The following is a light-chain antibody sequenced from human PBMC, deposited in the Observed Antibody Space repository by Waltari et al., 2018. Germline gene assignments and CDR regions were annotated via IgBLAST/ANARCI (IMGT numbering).Light chain of an antibody. J-gene: IGLJ3*02. CDR2: RNN. V-gene: IGLV1-47*01. Sequence: QSVLTQPPSASGTPGQRVTISCSGSSSNIGSNYVYWYQQLPGTAPKLLIYRNNRRPSGVPDRFSGSNSGTSASLAISGLRSEDEADYYCAAWDDSLSGWVFGGGTKPTVL. CDR3: AAWDDSLSGWV. CDR1: SSNIGSNY.